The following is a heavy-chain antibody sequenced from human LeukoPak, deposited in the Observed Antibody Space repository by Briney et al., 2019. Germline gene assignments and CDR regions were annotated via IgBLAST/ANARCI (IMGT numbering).Heavy chain of an antibody. CDR2: ISSSVSYI. D-gene: IGHD3-16*01. CDR3: ARVGLGAFDY. J-gene: IGHJ4*02. V-gene: IGHV3-21*01. Sequence: GSLRLSCAASGFTFSSYSMNWVRQAPGKGLEWVSSISSSVSYIYYADSVKGRFTISRDNAKNSLYLQMNSLRAEDTAVYYCARVGLGAFDYWGRGTLVTVSS. CDR1: GFTFSSYS.